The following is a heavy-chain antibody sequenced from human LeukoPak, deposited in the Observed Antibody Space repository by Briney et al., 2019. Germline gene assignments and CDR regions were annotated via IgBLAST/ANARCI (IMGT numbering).Heavy chain of an antibody. J-gene: IGHJ4*02. V-gene: IGHV3-33*01. CDR2: IWYDGSNK. Sequence: GGSLRLSCAASGFTFSSYGMHWVRQAPGKGLEWVTVIWYDGSNKYYADSVKGRFTISRDSSKNTLYLQMNSLRAEDTAVYYCAREIAAAGNKQFDYWGQGTLVTVSS. CDR3: AREIAAAGNKQFDY. D-gene: IGHD6-13*01. CDR1: GFTFSSYG.